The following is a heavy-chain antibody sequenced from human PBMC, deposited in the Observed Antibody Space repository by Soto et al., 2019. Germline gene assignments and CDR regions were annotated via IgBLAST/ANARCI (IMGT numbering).Heavy chain of an antibody. Sequence: QVQLVESGGGVVQPGRSLRLSCAASGFTFSSYCMHWVRQAPGKGLEWVAVIWYDGSNKYYADSVKGRFTISRDNSKNTLYLQMNSLRAEDTAVYYCARDNSSSWYGQTNWFDPWGQGTLVTVSS. CDR1: GFTFSSYC. CDR3: ARDNSSSWYGQTNWFDP. V-gene: IGHV3-33*01. D-gene: IGHD6-13*01. CDR2: IWYDGSNK. J-gene: IGHJ5*02.